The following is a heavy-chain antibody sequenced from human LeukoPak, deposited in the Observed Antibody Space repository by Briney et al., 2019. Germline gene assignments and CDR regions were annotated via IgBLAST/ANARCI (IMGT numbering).Heavy chain of an antibody. J-gene: IGHJ5*02. Sequence: SETLSLTCTVSGGSITNYYWTWIRQPPGKGLEWIGYIHYSGSTNYNPSLKSRVTISVDTSKDQFSLKLSSVTAADTAVYYCARGGEYCSSTSCQDWFDPWGQGTLVTVSS. CDR1: GGSITNYY. V-gene: IGHV4-59*01. CDR3: ARGGEYCSSTSCQDWFDP. D-gene: IGHD2-2*01. CDR2: IHYSGST.